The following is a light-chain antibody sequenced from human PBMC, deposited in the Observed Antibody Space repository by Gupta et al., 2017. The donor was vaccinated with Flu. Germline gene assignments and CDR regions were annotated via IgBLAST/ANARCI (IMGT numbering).Light chain of an antibody. J-gene: IGLJ1*01. Sequence: QSVLSQPPSPSGIPAERVSTPCSGSSSNMGNNNVNWYQQLPGTAPKLLIYSHNERPSGVPDRFSASKSGTSAALAISGLQSEDEADYFCAAWDDNLNASVFGRGTKFTVL. CDR3: AAWDDNLNASV. V-gene: IGLV1-44*01. CDR1: SSNMGNNN. CDR2: SHN.